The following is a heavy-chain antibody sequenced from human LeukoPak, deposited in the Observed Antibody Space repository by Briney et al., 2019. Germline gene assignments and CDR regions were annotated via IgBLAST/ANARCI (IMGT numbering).Heavy chain of an antibody. Sequence: GGSLRLSCASSRFTFSKYAMSWVRQAPGKGLEWVSVISGLGGSTYYADSVKGRFAISRDNSKSTLWLQMNSLRADDTAIYYCARDVEARISAAGTFDYWGQGSLVTVSS. CDR3: ARDVEARISAAGTFDY. V-gene: IGHV3-23*01. CDR2: ISGLGGST. CDR1: RFTFSKYA. J-gene: IGHJ4*02. D-gene: IGHD6-6*01.